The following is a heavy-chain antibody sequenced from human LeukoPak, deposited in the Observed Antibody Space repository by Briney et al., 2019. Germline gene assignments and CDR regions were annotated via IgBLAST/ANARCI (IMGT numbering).Heavy chain of an antibody. Sequence: KPSETLSLTCTVSGYSISSGYYWGWIRQHPGKGLEWIGTIRHSGTTYYNPSLKSRVTMSLDTSKNQFSLRLTSVTAADTAIYYCARQNGDYLWYLDYWGQGTLVTVSS. D-gene: IGHD4-17*01. CDR1: GYSISSGYY. CDR3: ARQNGDYLWYLDY. CDR2: IRHSGTT. V-gene: IGHV4-38-2*02. J-gene: IGHJ4*02.